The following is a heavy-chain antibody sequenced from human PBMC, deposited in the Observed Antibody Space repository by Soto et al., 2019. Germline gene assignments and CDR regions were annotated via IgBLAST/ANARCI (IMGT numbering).Heavy chain of an antibody. CDR2: ISYDGSHQ. Sequence: QVQLVESGGGVVQPGRSLRLSCTASGFTFNRYGMHWVRQTPGKGLEWVGIISYDGSHQDYADSVKGRFTISRDNSQNTLYLQVNSLRAEDTAVYYCAKEGYGDFWYYAMDVWGQGTTVTVSS. J-gene: IGHJ6*02. CDR3: AKEGYGDFWYYAMDV. D-gene: IGHD4-17*01. CDR1: GFTFNRYG. V-gene: IGHV3-30*18.